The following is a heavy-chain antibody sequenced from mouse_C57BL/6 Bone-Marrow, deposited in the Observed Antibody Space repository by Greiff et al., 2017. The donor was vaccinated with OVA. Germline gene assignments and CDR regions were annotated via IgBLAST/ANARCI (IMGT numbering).Heavy chain of an antibody. CDR3: TRLLDAMDY. Sequence: EVQLVESGAGLVKPGGSLKLSCAASGFTFSSYAMSWVSQTPEKRLEWVAYISRGGDYIYYADTVKGRFTISRDNARNTLYLQRSSLKSEDTAMYYCTRLLDAMDYWGQGTSVTVSS. J-gene: IGHJ4*01. CDR1: GFTFSSYA. CDR2: ISRGGDYI. V-gene: IGHV5-9-1*02. D-gene: IGHD2-1*01.